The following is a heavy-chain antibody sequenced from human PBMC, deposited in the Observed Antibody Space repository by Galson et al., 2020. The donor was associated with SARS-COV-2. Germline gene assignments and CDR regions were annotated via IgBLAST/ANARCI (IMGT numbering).Heavy chain of an antibody. Sequence: GGSLRLSCAASGFTFSSYGMHWVRQAPGKGLEWVAVIWYDGSNKYYADSVKGRFTISRDNSKNTLYLQMNSLRAEDTAVYYCARDTSYYDILTGYLTSGHVTYYYYGMDVWGQGTTVTVSS. J-gene: IGHJ6*02. D-gene: IGHD3-9*01. CDR3: ARDTSYYDILTGYLTSGHVTYYYYGMDV. V-gene: IGHV3-33*01. CDR2: IWYDGSNK. CDR1: GFTFSSYG.